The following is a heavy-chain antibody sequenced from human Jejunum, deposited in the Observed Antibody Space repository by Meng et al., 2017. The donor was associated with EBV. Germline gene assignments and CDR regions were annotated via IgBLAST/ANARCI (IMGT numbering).Heavy chain of an antibody. D-gene: IGHD1-26*01. J-gene: IGHJ4*02. V-gene: IGHV4-39*01. Sequence: QLQLQGAGPGLVKPPEALSLACTVSGGSISSSSYYWGWIRQPPGKGLEWIGTYYNSGSTYYNPSLKSRVTISVDTSKNQFSLKLISVTAADTAAYYCARQGPSGRTFDYWGQGTLVTVSS. CDR1: GGSISSSSYY. CDR3: ARQGPSGRTFDY. CDR2: YYNSGST.